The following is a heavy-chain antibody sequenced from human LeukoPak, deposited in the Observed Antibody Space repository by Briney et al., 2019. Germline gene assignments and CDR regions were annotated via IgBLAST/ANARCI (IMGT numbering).Heavy chain of an antibody. D-gene: IGHD6-6*01. Sequence: EASVKVSCKASGYTFTSYDINWVRQATGQGLEWMGWMNPNSGNTGYAQKFQGRVTITRNTAISTAYMELSSLTSEDTAVYYCARMATPQAYSSSSDASPNWFDPWGQGTLVTVSS. CDR1: GYTFTSYD. CDR2: MNPNSGNT. CDR3: ARMATPQAYSSSSDASPNWFDP. J-gene: IGHJ5*02. V-gene: IGHV1-8*03.